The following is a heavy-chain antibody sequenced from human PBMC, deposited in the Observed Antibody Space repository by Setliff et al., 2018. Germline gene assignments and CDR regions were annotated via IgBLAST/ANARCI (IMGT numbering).Heavy chain of an antibody. Sequence: SVKVSCKASGGTFNTYAINWVRQAPGQGFAWMGGIVPVFGTRNYAQKFQGRVTFSADDSANTAYMELTSPTSEDTAVYYCARNIGMGQRDYFDYWGQGTVVTVSS. CDR3: ARNIGMGQRDYFDY. J-gene: IGHJ4*02. V-gene: IGHV1-69*13. CDR2: IVPVFGTR. D-gene: IGHD5-18*01. CDR1: GGTFNTYA.